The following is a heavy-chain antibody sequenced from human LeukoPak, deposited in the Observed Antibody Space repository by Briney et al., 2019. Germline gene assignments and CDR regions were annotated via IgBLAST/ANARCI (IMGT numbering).Heavy chain of an antibody. V-gene: IGHV1-2*02. D-gene: IGHD3-10*01. J-gene: IGHJ4*02. Sequence: GASVKVSCKASGYTFTGYYMHWVRQAPGQGLEWMGWINPNSGGTNYAQKFQGRVTMTRDTSISTAYMELSRLRSDDTAVYYCAVPKWYYGSGSYYIGYYFDYWGQGTLVTVSS. CDR3: AVPKWYYGSGSYYIGYYFDY. CDR1: GYTFTGYY. CDR2: INPNSGGT.